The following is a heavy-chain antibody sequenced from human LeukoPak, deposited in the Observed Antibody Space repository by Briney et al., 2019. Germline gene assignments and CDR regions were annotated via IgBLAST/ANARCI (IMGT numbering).Heavy chain of an antibody. CDR3: ARELLAEGLSGGDTFDY. J-gene: IGHJ4*02. CDR2: IIPIFGTA. Sequence: SVKVSCKASGGTFSSYAISWVRQAPGQGLEWMGGIIPIFGTANYAQKFQGRVTITADESTSTAYMELSSLRSEDTAVYYCARELLAEGLSGGDTFDYWGQGALVTVSS. V-gene: IGHV1-69*13. CDR1: GGTFSSYA. D-gene: IGHD2-21*02.